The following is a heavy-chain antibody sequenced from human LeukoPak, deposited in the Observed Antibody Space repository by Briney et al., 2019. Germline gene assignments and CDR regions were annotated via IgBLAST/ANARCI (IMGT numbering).Heavy chain of an antibody. Sequence: SETLSLTCTVSGGSISSGSYYWSWIRQPAGKGLEWIGRIYTSGSTNYNPSLKSRVTISVDTSKNQFSLKLSSVTAADTAVYYCVREVSAWPKNWFDPWGQGTLVTVSS. CDR2: IYTSGST. CDR1: GGSISSGSYY. J-gene: IGHJ5*02. D-gene: IGHD3-3*01. CDR3: VREVSAWPKNWFDP. V-gene: IGHV4-61*02.